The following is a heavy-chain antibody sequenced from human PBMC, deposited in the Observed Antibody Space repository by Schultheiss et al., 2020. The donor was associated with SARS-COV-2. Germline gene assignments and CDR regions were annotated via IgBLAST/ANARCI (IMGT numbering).Heavy chain of an antibody. V-gene: IGHV4-61*01. D-gene: IGHD3-3*01. J-gene: IGHJ6*02. CDR1: GGSVSSGSYY. CDR2: IYYSGST. CDR3: AREWILEWLFTPFRGMDV. Sequence: SQTLSLTCTVSGGSVSSGSYYWSWIRQPPGKGLEWIGYIYYSGSTNYNPSLKSRVTISVDTSKNQFSLKLSSVTAADTAVYYCAREWILEWLFTPFRGMDVWGQGTTVTVSS.